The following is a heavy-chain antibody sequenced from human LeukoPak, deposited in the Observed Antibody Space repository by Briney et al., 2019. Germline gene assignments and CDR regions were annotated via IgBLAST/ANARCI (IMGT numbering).Heavy chain of an antibody. CDR2: INPNSGGT. J-gene: IGHJ3*02. Sequence: ASVKVSCKASGYTFTGYYMHWVRQAPGQGLEWMGWINPNSGGTNYAQKFQGRVTMTRDTSISTAYMELSRLRSDDTAVYYCARVRSYGDYELRVIGAFDIWGQGTMVTVSS. V-gene: IGHV1-2*02. CDR3: ARVRSYGDYELRVIGAFDI. D-gene: IGHD4-17*01. CDR1: GYTFTGYY.